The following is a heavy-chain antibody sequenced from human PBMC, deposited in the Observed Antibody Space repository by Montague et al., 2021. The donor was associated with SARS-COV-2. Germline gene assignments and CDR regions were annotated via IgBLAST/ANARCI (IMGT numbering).Heavy chain of an antibody. J-gene: IGHJ4*02. CDR1: SGTSSNGDDY. CDR2: IYHSCST. CDR3: GRGRAVNYMVGDTSGFDY. D-gene: IGHD1-26*01. V-gene: IGHV4-31*03. Sequence: TLPLTCTVSSGTSSNGDDYWAWIREHRREGLEWLGFIYHSCSTFYNPSLKSRLTITIEKYNNQLSLKLSSVTAADKAVYYGGRGRAVNYMVGDTSGFDYGGQGTLVTVSS.